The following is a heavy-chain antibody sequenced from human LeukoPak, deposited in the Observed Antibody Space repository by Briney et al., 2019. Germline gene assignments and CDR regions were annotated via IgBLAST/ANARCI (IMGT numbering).Heavy chain of an antibody. V-gene: IGHV4-30-2*01. CDR1: GGSISSGGYS. J-gene: IGHJ5*02. D-gene: IGHD2-2*01. CDR2: IYHSGST. Sequence: ESSQTLSLTCAVSGGSISSGGYSWSWIRQPPGKGLEWIGYIYHSGSTYYNPSLKSRVTISVDRSKNQFSLKLSSVTAADTAVYYCASVVPAAIPYNWFDPWGQGTLVTVSS. CDR3: ASVVPAAIPYNWFDP.